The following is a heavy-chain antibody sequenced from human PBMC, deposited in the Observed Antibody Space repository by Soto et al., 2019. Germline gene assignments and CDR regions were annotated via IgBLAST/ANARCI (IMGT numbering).Heavy chain of an antibody. CDR3: TRAVFGVVIHSPYYYGMDV. J-gene: IGHJ6*02. D-gene: IGHD3-3*01. Sequence: GGSLRLSCTASGFTFGDYAMSWFRQAPGKGLEWVGFIRSKAYGGTTEYAASVKGRFTISRDDSKSIAYLQMNSLKTEETAVYYCTRAVFGVVIHSPYYYGMDVWGQGTTVTVSS. CDR2: IRSKAYGGTT. CDR1: GFTFGDYA. V-gene: IGHV3-49*03.